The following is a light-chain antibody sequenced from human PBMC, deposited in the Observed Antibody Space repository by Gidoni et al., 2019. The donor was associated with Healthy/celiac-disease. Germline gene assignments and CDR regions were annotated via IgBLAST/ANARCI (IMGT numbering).Light chain of an antibody. J-gene: IGKJ4*01. CDR3: QQRSNWGLT. CDR1: QSVSSY. V-gene: IGKV3-11*01. Sequence: EIVLTQSPATLSLSPGERATLSCRASQSVSSYLAWYQQKPGQAPRLLIYDASNRATGIPARFSGSGSGTDFTLTISSLEPEDFAVYYCQQRSNWGLTFGGGTKGRSN. CDR2: DAS.